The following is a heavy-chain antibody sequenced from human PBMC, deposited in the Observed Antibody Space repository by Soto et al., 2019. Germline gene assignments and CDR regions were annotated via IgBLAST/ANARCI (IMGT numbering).Heavy chain of an antibody. D-gene: IGHD3-10*01. CDR2: IIPIFGTA. CDR3: ASTYYYGSGSGTHFDY. CDR1: GGTFSSYA. J-gene: IGHJ4*02. V-gene: IGHV1-69*01. Sequence: QVQLVQSGAEVKKPGSSVKVSCKASGGTFSSYAISWVRQAPGQGLEWMGGIIPIFGTANYAQKFQGRVTITAAESTSTAYMELSSLRSEDTAVYYCASTYYYGSGSGTHFDYWGQGTLVTVSS.